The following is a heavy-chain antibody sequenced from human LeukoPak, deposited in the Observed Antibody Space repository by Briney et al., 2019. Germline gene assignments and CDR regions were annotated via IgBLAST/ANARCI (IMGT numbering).Heavy chain of an antibody. J-gene: IGHJ4*02. CDR1: GFTFSSYW. CDR2: IKQDGSEK. D-gene: IGHD1-7*01. Sequence: HPGGSLRLSCAASGFTFSSYWMSWVRQAPGKGLEWVANIKQDGSEKYYVDSVRGRFTISRDNAKNSLYLQMNSLRAEDTAVYYCARATYKWNYDPNDSFDYWGQGTLVTVSP. CDR3: ARATYKWNYDPNDSFDY. V-gene: IGHV3-7*01.